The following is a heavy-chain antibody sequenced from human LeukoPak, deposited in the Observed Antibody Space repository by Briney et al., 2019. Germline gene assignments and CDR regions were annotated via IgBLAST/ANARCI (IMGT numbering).Heavy chain of an antibody. V-gene: IGHV4-34*01. J-gene: IGHJ4*02. CDR2: INHSGST. CDR1: GESFSRYF. D-gene: IGHD6-13*01. Sequence: PSETLSLTCAVSGESFSRYFWTWIRQPPGKGLEWLGEINHSGSTNYNPSLKSRATMSVDTSKNHFSLKMTSVSAADTAVYYCARAVAAAAVNWGQGTLVTVSS. CDR3: ARAVAAAAVN.